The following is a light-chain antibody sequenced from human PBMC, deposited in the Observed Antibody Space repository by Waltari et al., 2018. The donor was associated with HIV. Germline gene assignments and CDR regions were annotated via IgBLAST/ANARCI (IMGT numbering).Light chain of an antibody. CDR1: ISDIGLYDF. J-gene: IGLJ3*02. Sequence: QSALAQPASVAGSPGQSTTISCTGSISDIGLYDFVSWYQQYPGTAPRLLIFSVSSRPSGISDRFSGFKSHNTATLTISDLQPEDEADYYCSSLTLTHSVLFGGGTRLTVL. V-gene: IGLV2-14*03. CDR2: SVS. CDR3: SSLTLTHSVL.